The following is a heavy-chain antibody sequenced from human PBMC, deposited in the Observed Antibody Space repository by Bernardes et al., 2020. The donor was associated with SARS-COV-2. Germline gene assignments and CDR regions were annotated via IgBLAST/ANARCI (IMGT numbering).Heavy chain of an antibody. CDR1: GFTFSNYW. Sequence: GGSLRLSCAASGFTFSNYWMHWVRQVPGKGLVWVSRIKTDGSSTNYADSVKGRFTISRDNAKNTLYLQMNSLRVEDTAVYYCARGALSGTYGVGDYWGQGTLVTVSS. J-gene: IGHJ4*02. CDR3: ARGALSGTYGVGDY. V-gene: IGHV3-74*01. D-gene: IGHD1-26*01. CDR2: IKTDGSST.